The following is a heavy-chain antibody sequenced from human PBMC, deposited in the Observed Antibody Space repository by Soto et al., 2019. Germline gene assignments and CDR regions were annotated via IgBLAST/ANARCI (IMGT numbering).Heavy chain of an antibody. CDR3: ARRIMVRGVSDYYYGMDV. CDR2: IIPILGTA. V-gene: IGHV1-69*01. CDR1: GGTFSSYA. D-gene: IGHD3-10*01. Sequence: QVQLVQSGAEVKKPGSSVKVSCKASGGTFSSYAISWVRQAPGQGLEWVGGIIPILGTANYAQKFQGRVTITADESTSTAYMELSSLRSEDTAVYYCARRIMVRGVSDYYYGMDVWGQGTTVTVSS. J-gene: IGHJ6*02.